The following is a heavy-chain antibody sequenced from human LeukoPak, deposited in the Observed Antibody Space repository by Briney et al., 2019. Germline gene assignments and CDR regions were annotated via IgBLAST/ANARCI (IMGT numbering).Heavy chain of an antibody. V-gene: IGHV4-30-4*08. CDR2: IYYSGST. CDR1: GGSISSGDYY. J-gene: IGHJ4*02. CDR3: ASTRYNWNYGLTDY. Sequence: SQTLSLTCTVSGGSISSGDYYWSWIRQPPGKGLEWIGYIYYSGSTYYNPSLKSRVTISVDTSKNQFSLKLSSVTAADTAVYYCASTRYNWNYGLTDYWGQGTLVTVSS. D-gene: IGHD1-7*01.